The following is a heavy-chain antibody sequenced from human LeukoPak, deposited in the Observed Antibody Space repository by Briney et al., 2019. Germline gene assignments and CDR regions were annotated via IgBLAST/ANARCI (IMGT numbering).Heavy chain of an antibody. D-gene: IGHD3-10*01. CDR2: INPNSGGT. J-gene: IGHJ5*02. CDR1: GYTFTGYY. CDR3: ARAAGWGFGFPFDP. V-gene: IGHV1-2*02. Sequence: GASVKVSCKASGYTFTGYYMHWVRQAPGQGLEWMGWINPNSGGTNYAQKFQGRVTMTRDTSISTAYMELSRLRSDDTAVYYYARAAGWGFGFPFDPWGQGTLVTVSS.